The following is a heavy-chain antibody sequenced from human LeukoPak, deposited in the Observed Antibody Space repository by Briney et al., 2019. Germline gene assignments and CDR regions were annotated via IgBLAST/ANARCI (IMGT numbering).Heavy chain of an antibody. V-gene: IGHV3-48*01. D-gene: IGHD3-22*01. J-gene: IGHJ4*02. Sequence: GGSLRLSCAASGFTFSSYSMNWVRQAPGKGLEWVSYISSSSSTIYYADSVKGRFTISRDNAKNSLHLQMNSLRAEDTAVYYCARDLDSGNYFFAYWGQGTPVTVSS. CDR2: ISSSSSTI. CDR3: ARDLDSGNYFFAY. CDR1: GFTFSSYS.